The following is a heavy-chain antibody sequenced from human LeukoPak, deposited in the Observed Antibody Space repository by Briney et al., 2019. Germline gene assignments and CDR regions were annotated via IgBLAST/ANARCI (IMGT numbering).Heavy chain of an antibody. CDR2: IYSSGST. Sequence: PGGSLRLSCAASGFTVSSTYMSWARQAPGKGLEWVSVIYSSGSTYYADSVRGRFTISRDNAKNTLYLQTSSLRAEDTAVYYCGRGTYGIAYWGQGTLVTVSS. CDR3: GRGTYGIAY. D-gene: IGHD1-7*01. CDR1: GFTVSSTY. V-gene: IGHV3-53*01. J-gene: IGHJ4*02.